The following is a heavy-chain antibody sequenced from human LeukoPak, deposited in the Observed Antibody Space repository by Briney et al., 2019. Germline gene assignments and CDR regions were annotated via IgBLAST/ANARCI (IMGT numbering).Heavy chain of an antibody. CDR1: GFAFSSFG. Sequence: PGGSLRLSCVASGFAFSSFGMHWVRQAPGKGLEWVAVIWYDGSNKYYVDSVKGRFTISRDNSKNTLYLQMNSLRPEDTAVYYCARDGDTPMSIASGGMDVWGRGTTVTVSS. V-gene: IGHV3-33*01. CDR2: IWYDGSNK. CDR3: ARDGDTPMSIASGGMDV. D-gene: IGHD5-18*01. J-gene: IGHJ6*02.